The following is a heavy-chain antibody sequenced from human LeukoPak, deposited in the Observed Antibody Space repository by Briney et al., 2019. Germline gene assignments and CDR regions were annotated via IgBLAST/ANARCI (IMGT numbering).Heavy chain of an antibody. V-gene: IGHV5-51*01. CDR2: VYPGDSDT. Sequence: GESLQISCEGSGYSFPSYWIGWVRQMPGKGLEWMGIVYPGDSDTRYSPSFQGQVTISADKSISTAYLQWSSLKASDTAMYYCARHSSSVYYYGMDVWGQGTTVTVSS. J-gene: IGHJ6*02. CDR1: GYSFPSYW. D-gene: IGHD6-6*01. CDR3: ARHSSSVYYYGMDV.